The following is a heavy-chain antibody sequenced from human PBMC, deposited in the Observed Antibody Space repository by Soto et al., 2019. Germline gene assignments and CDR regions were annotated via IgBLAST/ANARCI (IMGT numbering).Heavy chain of an antibody. CDR3: ARLRIATNNYKWFDP. J-gene: IGHJ5*02. V-gene: IGHV4-31*03. CDR1: GAALNSGNYY. Sequence: SETLSLTCSVSGAALNSGNYYWSWIGQVPGKGLEWIGHIYVTGAVDYNPSLRDRITISQDTSERQFSLNLRLVTAADTAVYYCARLRIATNNYKWFDPWGQGTLVTVSS. D-gene: IGHD2-21*01. CDR2: IYVTGAV.